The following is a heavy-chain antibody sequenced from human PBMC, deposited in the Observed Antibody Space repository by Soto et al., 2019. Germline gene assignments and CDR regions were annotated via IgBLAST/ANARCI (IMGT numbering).Heavy chain of an antibody. J-gene: IGHJ6*02. CDR2: ISGSGGST. D-gene: IGHD3-3*01. CDR1: GFTFSSYA. CDR3: ASQSGITIFGPLYYYGMDV. V-gene: IGHV3-23*01. Sequence: GGSLRLSCAASGFTFSSYAMSWVRQAPGKGLEWVSAISGSGGSTYYADSVKGRFTISRDNSKNTLYLQMNSLRAEDTAVYYCASQSGITIFGPLYYYGMDVWGQGTTVTVSS.